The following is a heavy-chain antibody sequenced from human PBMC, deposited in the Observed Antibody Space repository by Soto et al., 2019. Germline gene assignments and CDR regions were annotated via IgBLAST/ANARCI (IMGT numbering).Heavy chain of an antibody. Sequence: GGSLRLSCAASGFTFSSYAMSWVRQAPGKGLEWVSAISGSGGSTYYADSVKGRFTISRDNSKNTLYLQMNSLRAEDTAVYYCAKASYDILTGYHLNYFDYWGQGTLFTVSS. CDR2: ISGSGGST. V-gene: IGHV3-23*01. CDR1: GFTFSSYA. J-gene: IGHJ4*02. CDR3: AKASYDILTGYHLNYFDY. D-gene: IGHD3-9*01.